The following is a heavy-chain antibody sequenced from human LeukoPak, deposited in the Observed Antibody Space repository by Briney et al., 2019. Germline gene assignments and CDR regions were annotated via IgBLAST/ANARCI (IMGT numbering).Heavy chain of an antibody. CDR2: IYHSGST. CDR1: GGSISSSNW. CDR3: ARVGAHYYYFYMDV. J-gene: IGHJ6*03. Sequence: PSETLSLTCAVSGGSISSSNWWSWVRQPPGKGLEWIGEIYHSGSTNYNPSLKSRVTISVDKSKNQFSLKLSSVTAADTAVYYCARVGAHYYYFYMDVWGKGTTVTVSS. V-gene: IGHV4-4*02. D-gene: IGHD1-26*01.